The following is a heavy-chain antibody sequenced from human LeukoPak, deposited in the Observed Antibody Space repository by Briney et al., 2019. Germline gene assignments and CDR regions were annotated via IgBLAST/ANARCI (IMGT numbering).Heavy chain of an antibody. CDR3: PKGGDRGVIDY. Sequence: GGSLRLSCAASGFTFSTYGMHWVRQAPGKGLEWVAFIQSDGTNKYYADSVKGRFTISRDNSKNTLHLQMNSLRVEDTAVYYCPKGGDRGVIDYWGQGILVTVSS. V-gene: IGHV3-30*02. CDR2: IQSDGTNK. J-gene: IGHJ4*02. CDR1: GFTFSTYG. D-gene: IGHD3-10*01.